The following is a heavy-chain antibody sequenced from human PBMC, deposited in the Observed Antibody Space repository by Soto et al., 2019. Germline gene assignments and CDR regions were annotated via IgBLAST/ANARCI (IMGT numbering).Heavy chain of an antibody. CDR1: GYTFTRFG. V-gene: IGHV1-18*01. Sequence: QVQLVQSGPEVKKPGASVQVSCKTSGYTFTRFGISWVRQAPGQGLEWMGWITTDKGKTNYAKKFPGRVNMTTDTSTSTAYMELRSLRSDDTAVYYCATRSPAFDYWGQGTLVTVSS. CDR2: ITTDKGKT. CDR3: ATRSPAFDY. J-gene: IGHJ4*02.